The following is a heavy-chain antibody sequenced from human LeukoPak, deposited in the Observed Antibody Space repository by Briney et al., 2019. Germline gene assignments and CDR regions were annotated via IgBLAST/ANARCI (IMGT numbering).Heavy chain of an antibody. CDR3: ARGLYDYVWGSYPPPAD. J-gene: IGHJ4*02. CDR2: IYYSGST. V-gene: IGHV4-30-4*01. D-gene: IGHD3-16*01. Sequence: SETLSLTCTVSGGSISSGDYYWSWIRQPPGKGLEWIGYIYYSGSTYYNPSLKSRVTISVDTSKNQFSLKLSSVTAADTAVYYCARGLYDYVWGSYPPPADWGQGTLVTASS. CDR1: GGSISSGDYY.